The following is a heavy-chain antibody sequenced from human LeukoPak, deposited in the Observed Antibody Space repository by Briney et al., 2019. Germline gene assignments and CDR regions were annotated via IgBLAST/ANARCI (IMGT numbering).Heavy chain of an antibody. CDR3: ARLKALVDV. CDR1: GGPISSSSYY. J-gene: IGHJ6*04. Sequence: AETLSLTCTVSGGPISSSSYYWVWIRQPPGKGLEWIGSIYYSGRTYSNPSLKRRVTISVDTSKNQFSPKLSSVTAADAAVDYCARLKALVDVWGKGTTVTVSS. V-gene: IGHV4-39*07. CDR2: IYYSGRT.